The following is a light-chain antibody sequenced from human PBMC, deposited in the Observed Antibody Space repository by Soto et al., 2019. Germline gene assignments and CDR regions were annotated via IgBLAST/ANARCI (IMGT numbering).Light chain of an antibody. Sequence: SVLTQSPGTLSLSLGERATLSCRASQSVSSGYLAWYQQKPGQAPRLLIYGATSRAAGIPDRFSGSGAGKDFTLTISRLEPEDFAVYYCQQYDSSPRTFGQGTKLEIK. CDR3: QQYDSSPRT. CDR2: GAT. V-gene: IGKV3-20*01. CDR1: QSVSSGY. J-gene: IGKJ2*01.